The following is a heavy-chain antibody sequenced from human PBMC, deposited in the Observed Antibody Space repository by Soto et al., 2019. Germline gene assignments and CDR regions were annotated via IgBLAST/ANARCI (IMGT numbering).Heavy chain of an antibody. J-gene: IGHJ4*02. CDR1: GFTFRRDW. CDR2: VNQDGTQK. D-gene: IGHD1-26*01. V-gene: IGHV3-7*04. Sequence: EEQLVESGGGLVQPGGSLRLSCAISGFTFRRDWMNWVRQAPGKGLEWVAHVNQDGTQKYYVDSVKGRFTIFRDNAKNSLYLQMNSLRVEDTVVYYCSGGVGDAVWGQGTLVTVSS. CDR3: SGGVGDAV.